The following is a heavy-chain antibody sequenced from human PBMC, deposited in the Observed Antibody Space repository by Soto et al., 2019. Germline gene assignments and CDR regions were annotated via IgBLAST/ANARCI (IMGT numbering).Heavy chain of an antibody. CDR2: MNPNSGNT. CDR3: AGEKVGTTRIDF. D-gene: IGHD1-26*01. CDR1: GYTFTGYD. V-gene: IGHV1-8*01. Sequence: QGQLVQSGAEVKKPGASVKVSCKASGYTFTGYDINWVRQATGQGLEWMGWMNPNSGNTGYAQNFQGRVTMTRDNSITTAYMELTSLRDDDSAVYYCAGEKVGTTRIDFWGQGTLVTVSS. J-gene: IGHJ4*02.